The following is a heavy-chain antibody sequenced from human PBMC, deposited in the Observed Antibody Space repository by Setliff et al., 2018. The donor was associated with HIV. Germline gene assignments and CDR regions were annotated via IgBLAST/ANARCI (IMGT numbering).Heavy chain of an antibody. CDR1: GYTFTSYD. V-gene: IGHV1-18*01. J-gene: IGHJ4*02. CDR3: ARAGAVETTHFDY. CDR2: MSTYNGNT. D-gene: IGHD1-7*01. Sequence: GASVKVSCKASGYTFTSYDISWVRQAPGQGLEWMGWMSTYNGNTNYAQEFQGRVTVTIDTSTSTAYMELRTLRSDDTAVYYCARAGAVETTHFDYWGQGALVTVSS.